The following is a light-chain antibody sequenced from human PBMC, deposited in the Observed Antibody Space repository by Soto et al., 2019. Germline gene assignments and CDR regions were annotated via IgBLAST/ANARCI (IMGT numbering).Light chain of an antibody. CDR2: GAS. Sequence: EIVLTQSPGTLSLSTGERATLSCRAGQSVSSSYLAWYQQKPGQAPRLLIYGASSRATDIPDRFSGSGSGTDFTLTISRLEPEDFATYYCQHYNIYSPWTFGQGTKVDIK. V-gene: IGKV3-20*01. CDR1: QSVSSSY. J-gene: IGKJ1*01. CDR3: QHYNIYSPWT.